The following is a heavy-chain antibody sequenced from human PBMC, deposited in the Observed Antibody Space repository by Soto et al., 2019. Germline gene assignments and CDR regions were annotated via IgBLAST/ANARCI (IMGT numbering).Heavy chain of an antibody. D-gene: IGHD6-19*01. Sequence: SETLSLTCTVSGDSVSSPSYYWNWIRQPPGQGLEWIGYISYSGSTDYNPTLKSRVTISVDTSKNQFSLKLSSVTTADTAVYYCARGRYSSGWFDFWGQGAPVTVSS. CDR3: ARGRYSSGWFDF. J-gene: IGHJ4*02. V-gene: IGHV4-61*01. CDR1: GDSVSSPSYY. CDR2: ISYSGST.